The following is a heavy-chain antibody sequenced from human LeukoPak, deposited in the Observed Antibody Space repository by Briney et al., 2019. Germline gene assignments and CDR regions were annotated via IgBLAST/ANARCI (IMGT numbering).Heavy chain of an antibody. CDR2: IYYSGST. J-gene: IGHJ3*02. CDR3: ARLYYYDSSGYSAFDI. Sequence: KPSETLSLTCTVSGGSISSYYWSWIRQPPGKGLEWIGYIYYSGSTNYNPSLKSRVTISVDTSKNQFSLKLSSVTAADTAVYYCARLYYYDSSGYSAFDIWGQGTMVTVSS. D-gene: IGHD3-22*01. CDR1: GGSISSYY. V-gene: IGHV4-59*08.